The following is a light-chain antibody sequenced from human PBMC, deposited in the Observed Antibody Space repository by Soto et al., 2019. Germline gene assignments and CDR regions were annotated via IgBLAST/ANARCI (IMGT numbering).Light chain of an antibody. V-gene: IGLV2-8*01. J-gene: IGLJ2*01. Sequence: QSVLTQPPSASGSPGQSVTISCTGTSSDIGGYNYVSWYQQYPGKAPRLMIYEGSKRPSGVPDRLSGSKSGNTASLTVSGLQAEDETDYYCSSYEGSSNVVFGGGTKVTVL. CDR3: SSYEGSSNVV. CDR1: SSDIGGYNY. CDR2: EGS.